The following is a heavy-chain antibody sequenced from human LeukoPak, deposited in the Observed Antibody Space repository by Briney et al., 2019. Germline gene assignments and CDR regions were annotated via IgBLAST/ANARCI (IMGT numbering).Heavy chain of an antibody. Sequence: PSETLSLACAVSGYSISNGYQWAWIRQPPGQTLEWIGSIYHSGSAHYNPSLKSRVTISVDTSNNHFSLRLSSVTAADTAVYYCARDPRWLTPDCTSTSCYENYFDHWGQGTLVTVSS. CDR1: GYSISNGYQ. J-gene: IGHJ4*02. CDR2: IYHSGSA. D-gene: IGHD2-2*01. V-gene: IGHV4-38-2*02. CDR3: ARDPRWLTPDCTSTSCYENYFDH.